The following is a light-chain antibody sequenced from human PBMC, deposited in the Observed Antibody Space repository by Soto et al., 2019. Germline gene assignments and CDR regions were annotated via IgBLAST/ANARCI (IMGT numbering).Light chain of an antibody. V-gene: IGLV1-40*01. CDR3: QSYDSSLSGWGYD. CDR2: GNS. Sequence: QSVLTQPHSVSGAPGQRVTISCTGSSSNIGAGYDVHWYQQLPGTAPKLLICGNSNRPSGVPDRFSGSKSGTSASLAITGLQAEDEADYYCQSYDSSLSGWGYDFGTRTKVTVL. J-gene: IGLJ1*01. CDR1: SSNIGAGYD.